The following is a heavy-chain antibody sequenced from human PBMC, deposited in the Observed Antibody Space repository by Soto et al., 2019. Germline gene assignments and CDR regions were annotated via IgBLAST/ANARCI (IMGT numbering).Heavy chain of an antibody. J-gene: IGHJ5*02. V-gene: IGHV1-46*01. D-gene: IGHD1-26*01. CDR1: AYTFTSYY. CDR2: INPNGGRT. Sequence: DSVKVSCKAPAYTFTSYYIHWVRQAPGHGLEGMGIINPNGGRTRFAQTFQGRITMTTDTCTSTVYMELRSLRSEGTAVYYCARSSGAVFGIIIEGSIVLAPWG. CDR3: ARSSGAVFGIIIEGSIVLAP.